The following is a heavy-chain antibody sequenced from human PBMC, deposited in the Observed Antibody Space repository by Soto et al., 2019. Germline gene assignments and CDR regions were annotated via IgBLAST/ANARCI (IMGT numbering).Heavy chain of an antibody. V-gene: IGHV3-21*01. CDR2: ISSSSSYI. J-gene: IGHJ4*02. D-gene: IGHD6-19*01. CDR3: ARSYSSGWYVGDY. Sequence: GGSLRLSCAASGFTFSSYSMNWVRQAPGKGLEWVSSISSSSSYIYYADSVKGRFTISRDNAKNSLYLQMNSLRAEDTAVYYCARSYSSGWYVGDYWGQGTLVTVSS. CDR1: GFTFSSYS.